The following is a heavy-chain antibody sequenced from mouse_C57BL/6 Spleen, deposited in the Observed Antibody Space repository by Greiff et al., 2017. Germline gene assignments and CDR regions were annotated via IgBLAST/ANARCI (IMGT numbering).Heavy chain of an antibody. CDR1: GYTFTDYN. CDR3: ARGGMITRAMDD. Sequence: EVKLMESGPELVKPGASVKIPCKASGYTFTDYNMDWVKQSHGKSLEWIGDINPNNGGTIYNQKFKGKATLTVDKSSSTAYMELRSLTSEDTAVYYCARGGMITRAMDDWGQGTSVTVSS. D-gene: IGHD2-4*01. J-gene: IGHJ4*01. V-gene: IGHV1-18*01. CDR2: INPNNGGT.